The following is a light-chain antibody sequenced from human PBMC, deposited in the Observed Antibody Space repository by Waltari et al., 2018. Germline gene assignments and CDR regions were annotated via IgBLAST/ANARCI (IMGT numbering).Light chain of an antibody. V-gene: IGLV3-25*03. CDR1: ALTKQY. CDR3: QSADSSGTYVI. CDR2: KDT. Sequence: PPSVSVSPGQTARITCSRDALTKQYVYWYQQKPGQAPVLVINKDTERPSGIPERFSGSTSGTTVSLIISGVQAEDEGHYYCQSADSSGTYVIFGGGTRLTVL. J-gene: IGLJ2*01.